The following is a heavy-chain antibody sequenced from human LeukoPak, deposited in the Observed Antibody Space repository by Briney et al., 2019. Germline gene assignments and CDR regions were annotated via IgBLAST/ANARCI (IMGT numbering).Heavy chain of an antibody. CDR3: ARRNWNSGYYLDL. D-gene: IGHD3-22*01. CDR1: GYNFIHYW. CDR2: IYPADSDT. V-gene: IGHV5-51*01. J-gene: IGHJ4*02. Sequence: GESLKISCEASGYNFIHYWIGGVRQVPGKGLEWMGIIYPADSDTKYSPSFHGQVTISADKSISTAYLQLVNLKPSDTAIYYCARRNWNSGYYLDLWGQGTPVTVSS.